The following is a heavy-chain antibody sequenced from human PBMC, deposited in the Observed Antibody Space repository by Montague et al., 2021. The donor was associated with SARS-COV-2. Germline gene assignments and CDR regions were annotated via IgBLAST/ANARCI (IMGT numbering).Heavy chain of an antibody. V-gene: IGHV4-30-2*01. D-gene: IGHD3-10*01. CDR1: GGSISSGGYS. Sequence: TLSLTCAVSGGSISSGGYSWNWIRQPPGKGLEWIGYIYHGGSTYYNPCLKSRVTISLDSSKNQFSLNLTSVTAADTAVYYCARGSMVRGGKVYYGVDVWGQGTTVTVSS. CDR2: IYHGGST. J-gene: IGHJ6*02. CDR3: ARGSMVRGGKVYYGVDV.